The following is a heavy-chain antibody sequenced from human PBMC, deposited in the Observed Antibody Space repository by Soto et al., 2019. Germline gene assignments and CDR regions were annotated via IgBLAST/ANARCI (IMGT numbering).Heavy chain of an antibody. J-gene: IGHJ3*02. Sequence: PSETLSLTCTVSGGSISSYYWSWIRQPPGKGLEWIGYIYYSGSTNYNPSLKSRVTISVDTFKNQFSLKLNSVTAADTAVYYCARVGGFDWLLYDAFDIWGQGTMVTVSS. CDR1: GGSISSYY. V-gene: IGHV4-59*01. CDR3: ARVGGFDWLLYDAFDI. CDR2: IYYSGST. D-gene: IGHD3-9*01.